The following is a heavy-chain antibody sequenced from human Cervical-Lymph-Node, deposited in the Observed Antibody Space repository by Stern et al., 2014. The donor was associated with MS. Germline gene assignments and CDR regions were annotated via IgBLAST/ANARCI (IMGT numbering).Heavy chain of an antibody. V-gene: IGHV1-69*06. CDR2: VIPLFSTA. CDR3: ARDPPEAILRSRPGDIF. CDR1: GGTFSMSA. Sequence: QVQLVQSGAEVKKPGSAVKVSCKASGGTFSMSAFSWLRQAPGQGLEWMGGVIPLFSTATYAQRFRDRVTFTADKSTNTVYMELTNLRSEDTAVYYCARDPPEAILRSRPGDIFWGQGTLVAVSS. D-gene: IGHD7-27*01. J-gene: IGHJ4*02.